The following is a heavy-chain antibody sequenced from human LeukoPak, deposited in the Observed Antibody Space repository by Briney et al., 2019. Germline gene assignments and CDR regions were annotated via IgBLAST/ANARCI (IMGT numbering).Heavy chain of an antibody. CDR2: ISGSGGST. D-gene: IGHD3-22*01. V-gene: IGHV3-23*01. CDR3: AKVMYYYDSSGYPYFDC. Sequence: GGSLRLSCAASGFTFSSYAMSWVRQAPGKGLEWVSGISGSGGSTYYADSVKGRFIISRDNSKNTLYLQMNSLRAENTAVYYCAKVMYYYDSSGYPYFDCWGQGTLVTVSS. CDR1: GFTFSSYA. J-gene: IGHJ4*02.